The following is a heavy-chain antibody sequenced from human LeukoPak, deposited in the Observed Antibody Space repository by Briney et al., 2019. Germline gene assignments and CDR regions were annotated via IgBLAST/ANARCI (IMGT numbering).Heavy chain of an antibody. CDR1: GFNVSNNY. CDR2: IYIGGST. V-gene: IGHV3-66*01. CDR3: ARGLAGGD. J-gene: IGHJ4*02. D-gene: IGHD6-19*01. Sequence: GGSQRLSCAASGFNVSNNYMSWVRQAPGKGLEWVSVIYIGGSTYYAGSVKGRFTISRDNSKNTLYLQMNSLRGEDTAVYYCARGLAGGDWGQGTLVTASS.